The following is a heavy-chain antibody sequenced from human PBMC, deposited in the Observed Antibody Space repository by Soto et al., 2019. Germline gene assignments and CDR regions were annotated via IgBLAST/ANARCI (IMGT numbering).Heavy chain of an antibody. CDR2: IYSSGST. Sequence: LSLTCTVSGGSISNYYWNWIRQPAGKGLQWIGRIYSSGSTNYNPSLKSRVTMSVDTSRNQFSLKLTSVTAADTAVYYCAREIVAGAVDYWGQGTLVTVYS. D-gene: IGHD6-19*01. J-gene: IGHJ4*02. V-gene: IGHV4-4*07. CDR1: GGSISNYY. CDR3: AREIVAGAVDY.